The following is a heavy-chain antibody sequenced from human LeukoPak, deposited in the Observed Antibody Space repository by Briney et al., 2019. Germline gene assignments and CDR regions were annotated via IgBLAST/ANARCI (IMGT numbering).Heavy chain of an antibody. Sequence: SQTLSLTFVISGDSVSINSTACNWIRQSPSRGLEWLGRTYYRSKWYNDYALSMKSRITINPDTSKNQFSLQLNSVTPEDTAAYYCARGGQGDGYSADEAFDFWGQGTMVTFS. CDR3: ARGGQGDGYSADEAFDF. CDR1: GDSVSINSTA. V-gene: IGHV6-1*01. D-gene: IGHD5-24*01. CDR2: TYYRSKWYN. J-gene: IGHJ3*01.